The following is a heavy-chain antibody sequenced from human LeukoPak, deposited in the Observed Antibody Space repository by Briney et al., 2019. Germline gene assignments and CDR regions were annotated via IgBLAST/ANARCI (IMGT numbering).Heavy chain of an antibody. Sequence: GGSLRLSCEGSAFIFSGHWMNWVRQTPGKGLEWVASIKEDGSERQYVDSVKGRFTISRDNSKNTLYLEMNSLRAEDTAVYYCAKGRYSSGWLHDYWGQGTLVTVSS. CDR2: IKEDGSER. CDR1: AFIFSGHW. V-gene: IGHV3-7*03. D-gene: IGHD6-19*01. CDR3: AKGRYSSGWLHDY. J-gene: IGHJ4*02.